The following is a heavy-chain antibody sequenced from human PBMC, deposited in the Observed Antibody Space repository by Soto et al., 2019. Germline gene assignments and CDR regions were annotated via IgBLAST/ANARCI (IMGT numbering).Heavy chain of an antibody. CDR2: ISYSGST. CDR3: ARHDYGGFGL. V-gene: IGHV4-39*01. CDR1: GGSISRSSDY. J-gene: IGHJ4*02. D-gene: IGHD4-17*01. Sequence: QLQLQESGPGLVKPSETLSLTCTVSGGSISRSSDYWGWIRQPPGKGLEWIGSISYSGSTYYNPSLKSRVTISVDTSKNKFSLKLSSVTAADTAVYYCARHDYGGFGLWGQGTLVTVSS.